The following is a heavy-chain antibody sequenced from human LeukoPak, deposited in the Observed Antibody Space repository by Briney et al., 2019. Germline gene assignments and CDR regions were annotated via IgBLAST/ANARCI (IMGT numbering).Heavy chain of an antibody. CDR3: ARGGPIIALDYYYYGMDV. CDR1: GGSFSGYY. V-gene: IGHV4-34*01. Sequence: SETLSLTCAVYGGSFSGYYWSWIRQPPGKGLEWIGEINHSGSTNYNPSLKSRVTISVDTSKNQFSLKLSSVTAADTAVYYCARGGPIIALDYYYYGMDVWGQGTTVTVSS. CDR2: INHSGST. D-gene: IGHD3-10*01. J-gene: IGHJ6*02.